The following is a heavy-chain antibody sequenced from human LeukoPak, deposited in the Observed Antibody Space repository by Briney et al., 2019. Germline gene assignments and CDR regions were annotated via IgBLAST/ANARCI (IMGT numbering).Heavy chain of an antibody. CDR3: AREGGEDGMDV. CDR2: IYYSGST. D-gene: IGHD2-21*01. CDR1: GGSISSGDYY. J-gene: IGHJ6*04. V-gene: IGHV4-30-4*01. Sequence: PSQTLSLTCTVSGGSISSGDYYWSWIRQPPGKGLEWIGNIYYSGSTYYNPSLKSRVTISVDTSKNQFSLKLSSVTAADTAVYYCAREGGEDGMDVWGKGTTVTVSS.